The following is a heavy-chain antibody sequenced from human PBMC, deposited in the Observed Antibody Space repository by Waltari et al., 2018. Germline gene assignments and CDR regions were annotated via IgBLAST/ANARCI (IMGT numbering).Heavy chain of an antibody. D-gene: IGHD2-2*01. CDR1: GYTFTGSY. CDR2: INPYSGGT. V-gene: IGHV1-2*02. J-gene: IGHJ4*02. Sequence: QVQLVQSGAEVKKPGASVKFSCKTSGYTFTGSYMYWVRQAAGQGLEWMGWINPYSGGTAYAQKCQGRVTLTRDTSISTAYMELNRLISDDSAMYYCATAPDAFQIINWGQGTLVTVSS. CDR3: ATAPDAFQIIN.